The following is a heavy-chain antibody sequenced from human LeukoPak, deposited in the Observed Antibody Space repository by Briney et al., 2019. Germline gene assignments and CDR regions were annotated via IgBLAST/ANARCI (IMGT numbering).Heavy chain of an antibody. V-gene: IGHV3-23*01. CDR3: AKLYSSWYYFDY. CDR1: GFTFSSYG. D-gene: IGHD6-13*01. Sequence: PGGSLRLSCAASGFTFSSYGMHWVRQAPGKGLEWVSAISGSGGSTYYADSVKGRFTISRDNSKNTLYLQMNSLRAEDTAVYYCAKLYSSWYYFDYWGQGTLVTVSS. CDR2: ISGSGGST. J-gene: IGHJ4*02.